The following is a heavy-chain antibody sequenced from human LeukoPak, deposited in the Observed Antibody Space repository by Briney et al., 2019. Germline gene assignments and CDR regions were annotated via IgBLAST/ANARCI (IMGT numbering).Heavy chain of an antibody. CDR3: ARASRDGYNQNFDY. D-gene: IGHD5-24*01. CDR1: GYSFTNYW. J-gene: IGHJ4*02. CDR2: IYPGGSET. Sequence: GESLKISCKGSGYSFTNYWIAWVRQRPGKGLEWMGIIYPGGSETRYDPSFQGQVTISADSSTSTAYLQWSSLRASDTAMYYCARASRDGYNQNFDYWGQGTLVTVSS. V-gene: IGHV5-51*01.